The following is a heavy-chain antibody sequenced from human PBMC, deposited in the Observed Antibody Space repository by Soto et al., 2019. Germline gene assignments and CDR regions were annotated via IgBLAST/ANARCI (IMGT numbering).Heavy chain of an antibody. J-gene: IGHJ6*03. CDR2: ISSNGGST. Sequence: GGSLRLSCAASGFTFSSYAMHWVRQAPGKGLEYVSAISSNGGSTYYANSVKGRFTISRDNSKNTLYLQMGSLRAEDMAVYYCARDGAVVPAAIPNYYYYYYMDVWGKGTTVTVSS. CDR1: GFTFSSYA. V-gene: IGHV3-64*01. CDR3: ARDGAVVPAAIPNYYYYYYMDV. D-gene: IGHD2-2*01.